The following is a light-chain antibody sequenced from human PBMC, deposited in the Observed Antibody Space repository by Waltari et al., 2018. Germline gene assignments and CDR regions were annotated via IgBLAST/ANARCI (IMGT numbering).Light chain of an antibody. CDR2: AAS. CDR1: QGISNY. J-gene: IGKJ3*01. Sequence: DIQMTQSPSSLSASVGDRVTLTCRASQGISNYLAWYQQKPGKVPKLLIYAASTLQSGVPSRFSGSGSGTDFTLTISSLQPEDVATYYCQKYNSEGFTFGPGTKVDIK. V-gene: IGKV1-27*01. CDR3: QKYNSEGFT.